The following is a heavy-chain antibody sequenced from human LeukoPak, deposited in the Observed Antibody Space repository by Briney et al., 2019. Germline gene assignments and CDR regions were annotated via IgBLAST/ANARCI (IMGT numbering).Heavy chain of an antibody. CDR2: ISGNGENT. V-gene: IGHV3-23*01. Sequence: GGSLRLSCAVSGITLSNYCMSWVRQAPGKGLEWVAGISGNGENTYYADSVKGRFSISRDNSRNTVYLQMNSLRPEDTAIYYCANQRGGYWGQGTLVTVSS. J-gene: IGHJ4*02. CDR1: GITLSNYC. D-gene: IGHD3-10*01. CDR3: ANQRGGY.